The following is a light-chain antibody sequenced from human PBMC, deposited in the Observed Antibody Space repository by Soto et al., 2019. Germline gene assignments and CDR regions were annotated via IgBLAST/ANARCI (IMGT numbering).Light chain of an antibody. CDR3: QQFGYSLWT. CDR1: QRVSSRF. Sequence: VLTQSPDTLSLSPEERATLSCKASQRVSSRFLAWYQQKPAQAPRLLIYAASTRAAGIPDRFSGGGSGTDFTLTISRLEPEDFAVYYCQQFGYSLWTFGQGTKVDIK. J-gene: IGKJ1*01. V-gene: IGKV3-20*01. CDR2: AAS.